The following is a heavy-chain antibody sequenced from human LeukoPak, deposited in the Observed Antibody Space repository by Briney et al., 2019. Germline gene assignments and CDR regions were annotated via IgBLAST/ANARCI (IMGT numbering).Heavy chain of an antibody. CDR3: ARDGGSSGYRYFDL. CDR2: ISHSGGT. V-gene: IGHV4-31*03. CDR1: RGSINSGGYY. Sequence: SQTLSLTCIVSRGSINSGGYYWSRIRQHPGKGLEWIGYISHSGGTLYNPSLKSRVMISLDTSKNQFSLKLTSVTAADTAVYYCARDGGSSGYRYFDLWGRGTLVTVSS. J-gene: IGHJ2*01. D-gene: IGHD3-22*01.